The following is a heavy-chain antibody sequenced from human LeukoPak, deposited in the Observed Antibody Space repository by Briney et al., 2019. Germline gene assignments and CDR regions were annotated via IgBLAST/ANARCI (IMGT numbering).Heavy chain of an antibody. V-gene: IGHV3-23*01. Sequence: GGSLRLSCAASGFTFRIYGMHWVRQAPGKGLEWVSAISGSGGSTYYADSVKGRFTISRDNSKNTLYLQMNSLRAEDTAVYYCAKGLGAVDYWGQGTLVTVSS. D-gene: IGHD1-26*01. CDR3: AKGLGAVDY. CDR2: ISGSGGST. J-gene: IGHJ4*02. CDR1: GFTFRIYG.